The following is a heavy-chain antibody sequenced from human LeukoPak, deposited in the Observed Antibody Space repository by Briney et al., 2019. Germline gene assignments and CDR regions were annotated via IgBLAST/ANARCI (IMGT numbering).Heavy chain of an antibody. CDR3: ALYRSSRDYYYYYMDV. CDR1: GYSISSGYY. D-gene: IGHD6-13*01. J-gene: IGHJ6*03. Sequence: SETLSLTCTVSGYSISSGYYWGWIRQPPGKGLEWIGSIYHSGSTYYNPSLKSRVTISVDTSKNQFSLKLSSVTAADTAVYYCALYRSSRDYYYYYMDVWGKGTTVTVSS. V-gene: IGHV4-38-2*02. CDR2: IYHSGST.